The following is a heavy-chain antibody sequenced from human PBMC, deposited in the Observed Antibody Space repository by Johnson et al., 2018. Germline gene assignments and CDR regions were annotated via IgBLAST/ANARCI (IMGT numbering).Heavy chain of an antibody. Sequence: QVQLVQSGGGVVQXGRSXRLXCAGSGFSFSTYGMHWVRQAPGKGLEWVSVISYDGSNKDYADSVKGRFSISRDNSKNTLFLQMNSLGPEDTAVYYCVKGDQAAFDIWGQGTMVTVSS. CDR2: ISYDGSNK. J-gene: IGHJ3*02. CDR3: VKGDQAAFDI. CDR1: GFSFSTYG. V-gene: IGHV3-30*18.